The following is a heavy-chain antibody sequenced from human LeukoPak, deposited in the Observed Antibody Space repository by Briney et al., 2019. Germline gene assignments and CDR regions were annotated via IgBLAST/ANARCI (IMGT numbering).Heavy chain of an antibody. CDR2: INHSGST. D-gene: IGHD3-9*01. Sequence: SETLSLTCTVSGGSISSYYWSWIRQPPGKGLEWIGEINHSGSTNYNPSLMSRVTISVDTSKSQFPLTLSSVPAADTAVYYCARHSRVVLRFFDWLGNFDYWGQGTRVTAAS. CDR3: ARHSRVVLRFFDWLGNFDY. V-gene: IGHV4-34*01. J-gene: IGHJ4*02. CDR1: GGSISSYY.